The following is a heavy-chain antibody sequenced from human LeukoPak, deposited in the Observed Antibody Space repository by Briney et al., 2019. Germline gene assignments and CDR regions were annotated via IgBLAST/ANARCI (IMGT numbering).Heavy chain of an antibody. V-gene: IGHV3-30*02. D-gene: IGHD3-3*01. CDR3: AKDRFGIFGVVTLTIDY. CDR2: IRYDGSNK. CDR1: GFTFSSYG. Sequence: PGGSLRLSCAASGFTFSSYGMHWVRQAPGKGLEWVAFIRYDGSNKYYADSVKGRFTISRDNSKNTLYLQMNSLRAEDTAVYYCAKDRFGIFGVVTLTIDYWGQGTLVTVSS. J-gene: IGHJ4*02.